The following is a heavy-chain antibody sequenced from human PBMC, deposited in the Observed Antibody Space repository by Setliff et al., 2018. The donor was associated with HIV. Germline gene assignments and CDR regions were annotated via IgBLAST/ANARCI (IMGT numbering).Heavy chain of an antibody. Sequence: ASVKVSCKASSYTFTRYGISWVRQAPGQGLEWMGWISGYNGNTKYAQSFQGRVAMTTETSTSTAYMEMRSLRSDDTAVYYCARVPFRCVWFSRGHDPFDIWRQGTMVTVS. CDR1: SYTFTRYG. D-gene: IGHD6-19*01. V-gene: IGHV1-18*01. CDR3: ARVPFRCVWFSRGHDPFDI. CDR2: ISGYNGNT. J-gene: IGHJ3*02.